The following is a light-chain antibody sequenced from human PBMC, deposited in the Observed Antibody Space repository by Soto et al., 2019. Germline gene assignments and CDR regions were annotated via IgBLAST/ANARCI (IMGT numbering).Light chain of an antibody. V-gene: IGKV1-5*01. CDR2: DAS. Sequence: DMHMTQPPSSLSVALGSGVTITFLASQSIGRFLALYQRQPGKVPKLLIYDASTLESGVPSRFSGTGSGTEFTFSITSLQPEDFGTYYCQQCYMGWTFGQGTKVDIK. J-gene: IGKJ1*01. CDR3: QQCYMGWT. CDR1: QSIGRF.